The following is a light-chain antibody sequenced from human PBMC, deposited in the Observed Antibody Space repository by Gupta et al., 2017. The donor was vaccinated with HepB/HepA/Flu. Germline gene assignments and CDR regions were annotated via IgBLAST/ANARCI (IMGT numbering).Light chain of an antibody. CDR3: QQRSNWPPLT. CDR1: QSVSSY. J-gene: IGKJ4*01. V-gene: IGKV3-11*01. Sequence: EIVLTQSPATLSLSPGERATLSCRASQSVSSYLAWYKQKPGQAPRLLIYDASNRDTGIPARFSGSGYGTDFTLTISSPEPEDFAVYYCQQRSNWPPLTFGGGTKVEIK. CDR2: DAS.